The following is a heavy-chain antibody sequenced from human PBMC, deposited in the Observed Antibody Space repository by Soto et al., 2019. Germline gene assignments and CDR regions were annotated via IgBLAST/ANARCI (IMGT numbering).Heavy chain of an antibody. D-gene: IGHD6-19*01. CDR2: IYQSGVT. J-gene: IGHJ5*02. CDR1: GDSYSISTYS. Sequence: PSETLSLTCNMSGDSYSISTYSWSWIRQPPVKALQWIGFIYQSGVTSYNPSLASRVSISLDRSNNQCSLKLKSVTAADTAVYFCAGMPYTSGLRFDPWGPGTLVTVSS. V-gene: IGHV4-30-2*01. CDR3: AGMPYTSGLRFDP.